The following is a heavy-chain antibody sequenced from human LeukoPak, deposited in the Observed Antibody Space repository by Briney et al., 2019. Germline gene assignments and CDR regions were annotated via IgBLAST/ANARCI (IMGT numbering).Heavy chain of an antibody. CDR1: GFTFRSYG. Sequence: PGGSLRLSCAASGFTFRSYGMSWVRQAPGKGLEWVSSISGSADNTYYADSVKGRFTISRDNSKNTLYLQMNSLRAEDTAVYYCARDKFYSSSYFDYWGQGTLVTVSS. D-gene: IGHD6-13*01. CDR2: ISGSADNT. CDR3: ARDKFYSSSYFDY. J-gene: IGHJ4*02. V-gene: IGHV3-23*01.